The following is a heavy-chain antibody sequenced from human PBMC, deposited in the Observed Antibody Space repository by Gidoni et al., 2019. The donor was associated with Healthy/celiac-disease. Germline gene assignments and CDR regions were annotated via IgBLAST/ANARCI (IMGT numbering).Heavy chain of an antibody. CDR1: GGSVSSGSYY. V-gene: IGHV4-61*01. CDR3: ARDLEQWELPSGWFDP. CDR2: IYYSGST. D-gene: IGHD1-26*01. J-gene: IGHJ5*02. Sequence: QVQLQESGPGLVKPSETLSLTCTVSGGSVSSGSYYWSWIRQPPGKGLEWIGYIYYSGSTNYNPSLKSRVTISVDTSKNQFSLKLSSVTAADTAVYYCARDLEQWELPSGWFDPWGQGTLVTVSS.